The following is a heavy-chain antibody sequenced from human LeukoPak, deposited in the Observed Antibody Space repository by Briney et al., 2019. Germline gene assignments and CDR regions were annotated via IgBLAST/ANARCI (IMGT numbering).Heavy chain of an antibody. CDR2: INPSGGST. D-gene: IGHD6-13*01. J-gene: IGHJ3*02. V-gene: IGHV1-46*03. Sequence: GASVKVSCKASGYTFTSYYMHWVRQAPGQGREWMGIINPSGGSTSYAQKFQGRVTMTRDTSTSTVYMELSSLRSEDTAVYYCARIAAAGTWALDIWGQGTMVTVSS. CDR3: ARIAAAGTWALDI. CDR1: GYTFTSYY.